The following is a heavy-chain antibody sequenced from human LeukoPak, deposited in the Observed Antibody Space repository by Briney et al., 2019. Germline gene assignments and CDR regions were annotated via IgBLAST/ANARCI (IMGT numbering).Heavy chain of an antibody. J-gene: IGHJ4*02. CDR2: IREDGSET. CDR1: GFSFSSYC. CDR3: AKAGGDIKYRHFDF. Sequence: GGSLRLSCAASGFSFSSYCMNWVRQAPGKGLEWVAIIREDGSETYYVDSVKGRFTISRDNAKNSLYLQMNSLRVEGTAVYYCAKAGGDIKYRHFDFWGQGTLVTVSS. D-gene: IGHD2-2*01. V-gene: IGHV3-7*01.